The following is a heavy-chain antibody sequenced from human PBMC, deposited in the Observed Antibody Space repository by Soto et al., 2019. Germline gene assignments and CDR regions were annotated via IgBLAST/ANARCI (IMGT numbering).Heavy chain of an antibody. CDR1: GGSISSSNW. J-gene: IGHJ5*02. D-gene: IGHD3-10*01. Sequence: SETLSLTCAVSGGSISSSNWWSWVRQPPGKGLEWIGEIYHTGGTNYNPSLESRVTMSVDKSKNQFSLKLSSVTAADTAVYYCAREGYYYGSGSYGNWFDPWGQGTLVTVS. V-gene: IGHV4-4*02. CDR3: AREGYYYGSGSYGNWFDP. CDR2: IYHTGGT.